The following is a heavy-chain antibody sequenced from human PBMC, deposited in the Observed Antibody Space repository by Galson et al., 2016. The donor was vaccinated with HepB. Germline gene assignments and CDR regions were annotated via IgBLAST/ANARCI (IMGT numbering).Heavy chain of an antibody. V-gene: IGHV4-39*01. CDR3: VRGYCGTTNCYEVDV. D-gene: IGHD2-2*01. CDR1: GGSIISDSNY. J-gene: IGHJ6*04. Sequence: SETLSLTCSVSGGSIISDSNYWGWVRQPPGKGLEWVGNLYYNGSAYYSPSLEGRVTMSMDTSQNQFSLILKSVTAAETAFYYCVRGYCGTTNCYEVDVWGKGTTVIVSS. CDR2: LYYNGSA.